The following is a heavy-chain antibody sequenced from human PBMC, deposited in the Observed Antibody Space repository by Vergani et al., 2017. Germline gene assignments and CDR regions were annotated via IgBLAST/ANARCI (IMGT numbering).Heavy chain of an antibody. CDR3: ARQFGYYGSGSRHFDP. J-gene: IGHJ5*02. CDR1: GYSFTSYW. V-gene: IGHV5-51*01. CDR2: IYPGDSDT. Sequence: EVQLVQSGAEVKKPGASLKISCKGSGYSFTSYWIGWGRQMPGKGLGWMGIIYPGDSDTRYSPSFQGQVTISADKSLSTAYLQWSSLKASDTAMYYCARQFGYYGSGSRHFDPWSQGTLVTVSS. D-gene: IGHD3-10*01.